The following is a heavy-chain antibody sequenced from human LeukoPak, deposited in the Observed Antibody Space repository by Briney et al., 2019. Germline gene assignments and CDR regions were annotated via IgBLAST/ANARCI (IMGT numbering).Heavy chain of an antibody. D-gene: IGHD4-11*01. V-gene: IGHV3-21*01. CDR2: ISSSSSYI. J-gene: IGHJ5*02. Sequence: GESLKISCAASGFTFSSYSMNWVRQAPGKGLEWVSSISSSSSYIYYADSVKGRFTISRDNAKNSLCLQMNSLRAEDMAVYYCARASPEYSNYGEDNWFDPWSQGTLVTVSS. CDR3: ARASPEYSNYGEDNWFDP. CDR1: GFTFSSYS.